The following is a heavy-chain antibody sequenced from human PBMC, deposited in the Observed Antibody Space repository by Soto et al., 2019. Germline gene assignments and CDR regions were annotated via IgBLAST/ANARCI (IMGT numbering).Heavy chain of an antibody. CDR1: GGYISSYY. V-gene: IGHV4-4*07. Sequence: PSETLCLTCTVSGGYISSYYWSWIRQPAGKGLDWIGRIYTSGSTNYNPSLKSRVTMSVDTSKNHFSLKLSSVTAADTAVYYCARGDNRGYFDYWGQGTLVTVSS. CDR2: IYTSGST. J-gene: IGHJ4*02. D-gene: IGHD7-27*01. CDR3: ARGDNRGYFDY.